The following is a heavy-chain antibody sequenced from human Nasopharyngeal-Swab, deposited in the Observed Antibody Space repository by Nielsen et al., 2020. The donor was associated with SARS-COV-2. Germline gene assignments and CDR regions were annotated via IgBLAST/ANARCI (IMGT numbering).Heavy chain of an antibody. CDR2: ISYSGNI. V-gene: IGHV4-39*07. CDR3: VRGSRDAFDI. Sequence: PGKGLEWIGNISYSGNIYYNPSLKSRVTISEDTSKNQFSLKLSSLTAADTAVYYCVRGSRDAFDIWGQGTMVTVSS. J-gene: IGHJ3*02. D-gene: IGHD2-2*01.